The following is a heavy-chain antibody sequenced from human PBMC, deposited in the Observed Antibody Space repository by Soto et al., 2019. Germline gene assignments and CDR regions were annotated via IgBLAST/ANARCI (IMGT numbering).Heavy chain of an antibody. V-gene: IGHV1-3*01. Sequence: ASVKVSCKASGYTFTSYAMHWVRQAPGQRLEWMGWINAGNGNTKYSQKFQGRVTITRDTSASTAYMELSSLRSEDTAVYYCARDTEGYKGMDVWGQRTTVTVSS. CDR2: INAGNGNT. CDR3: ARDTEGYKGMDV. J-gene: IGHJ6*02. D-gene: IGHD1-1*01. CDR1: GYTFTSYA.